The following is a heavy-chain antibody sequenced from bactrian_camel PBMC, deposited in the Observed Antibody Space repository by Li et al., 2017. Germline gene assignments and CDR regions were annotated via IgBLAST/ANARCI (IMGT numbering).Heavy chain of an antibody. CDR1: GSIVSTMC. V-gene: IGHV3S53*01. CDR2: IAGSGST. Sequence: HVQLVESGGGSVQAGRPLRLSCASSGSIVSTMCMGWFRQVPGKEREGVAVIAGSGSTGYADSVKGRFTISKDNAKNMVYLQLNSLKTEDTAMYYCAKDIGFSIGGVGTFSDYDPYKYWGQGTQVTVS. J-gene: IGHJ4*01. D-gene: IGHD4*01. CDR3: AKDIGFSIGGVGTFSDYDPYKY.